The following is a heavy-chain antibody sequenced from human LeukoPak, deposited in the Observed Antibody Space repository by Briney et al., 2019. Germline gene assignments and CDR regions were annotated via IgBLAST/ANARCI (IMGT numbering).Heavy chain of an antibody. J-gene: IGHJ4*02. V-gene: IGHV3-30*02. D-gene: IGHD6-25*01. CDR3: AKISSSAESNFDY. CDR1: QFTFSSYP. Sequence: PGGSLRLSCAASQFTFSSYPMTWVRQAPGKGLEWVAFYADSVKGRFAISRENSKNTVYLQMNDLRPEDTALYFCAKISSSAESNFDYWGQGTLLTVSS.